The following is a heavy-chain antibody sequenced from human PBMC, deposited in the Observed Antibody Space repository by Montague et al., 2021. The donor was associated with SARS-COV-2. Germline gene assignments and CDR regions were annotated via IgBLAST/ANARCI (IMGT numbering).Heavy chain of an antibody. CDR1: GDSISYFY. CDR2: VSASGST. V-gene: IGHV4-4*07. CDR3: ARDVVAAPGTFDY. Sequence: SETLSLTCTVSGDSISYFYWSWIRQPAGKGREWIGRVSASGSTNYNPSLNSRVTMSVDTSKKQFSLRLSPVTAADTAVYYCARDVVAAPGTFDYWGQGTLVTVSS. D-gene: IGHD6-13*01. J-gene: IGHJ4*02.